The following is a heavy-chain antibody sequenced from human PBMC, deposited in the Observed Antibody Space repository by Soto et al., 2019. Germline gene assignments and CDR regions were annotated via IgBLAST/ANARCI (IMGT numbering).Heavy chain of an antibody. J-gene: IGHJ4*02. Sequence: EVQLLESGGGLVQPGGSLRLSCAASGFTFSSYAMSWVRQAPGKGLECVSAISGSGGSTYYADSVKGRFTISRDNSKNTLYLQMSSLRAEDTAVYYCAKDGIGYCISTSCYSVDYWGQGTLVTVSS. CDR1: GFTFSSYA. D-gene: IGHD2-2*01. CDR2: ISGSGGST. CDR3: AKDGIGYCISTSCYSVDY. V-gene: IGHV3-23*01.